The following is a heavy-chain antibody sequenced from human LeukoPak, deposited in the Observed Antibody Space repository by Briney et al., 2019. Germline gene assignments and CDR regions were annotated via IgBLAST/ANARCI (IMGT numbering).Heavy chain of an antibody. V-gene: IGHV3-33*06. CDR2: IWYDGSNK. D-gene: IGHD6-6*01. CDR1: GFTFSSYG. CDR3: AKGSSFVVDY. Sequence: PGGSLRLSCAASGFTFSSYGMHWVRQAPGKGLEWVAVIWYDGSNKYYADSVKGRFTISRDNSKNTLYLQLNSLRAEDTAVYYCAKGSSFVVDYWGQGTLVTVSS. J-gene: IGHJ4*02.